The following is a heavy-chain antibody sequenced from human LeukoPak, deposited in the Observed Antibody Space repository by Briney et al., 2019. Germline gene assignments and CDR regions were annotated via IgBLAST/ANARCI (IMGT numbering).Heavy chain of an antibody. CDR1: GFTTSSKI. CDR2: ITGGCGST. CDR3: AKDRGIAARPAFGY. Sequence: EAPLSLCYAASGFTTSSKIMSWVRKAPGKRLELVSTITGGCGSTYYADFEKDRFTISRDNSKNTLYLQMNSLRAEDTAVYYCAKDRGIAARPAFGYWGQGTLVTVSS. V-gene: IGHV3-23*01. J-gene: IGHJ4*02. D-gene: IGHD6-6*01.